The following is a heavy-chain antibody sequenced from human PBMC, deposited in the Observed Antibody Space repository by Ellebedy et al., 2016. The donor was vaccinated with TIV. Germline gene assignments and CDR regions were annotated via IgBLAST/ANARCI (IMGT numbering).Heavy chain of an antibody. Sequence: PGGSLRLSCAASGFTFSDYYMSWVRQAPGKGLEWVALIRYNGSDQYYADFVKGRFTISRDISNNILHLQLNSLRAEDTALYYCATESGDSFRQSLDYWGQGALVIVSS. J-gene: IGHJ4*02. D-gene: IGHD4-17*01. CDR1: GFTFSDYY. V-gene: IGHV3-33*03. CDR3: ATESGDSFRQSLDY. CDR2: IRYNGSDQ.